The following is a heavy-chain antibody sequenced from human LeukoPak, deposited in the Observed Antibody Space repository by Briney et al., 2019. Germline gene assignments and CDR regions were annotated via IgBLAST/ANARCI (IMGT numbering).Heavy chain of an antibody. CDR3: AKARYSSSWYAPDDAFDI. CDR2: ISSSSSYI. V-gene: IGHV3-21*01. CDR1: GFTFSSYS. Sequence: GSLRLSCAASGFTFSSYSMNWVRQAPGKGLEWVSSISSSSSYIYYADSVKGRFTISRDNSKNTLYLQMNSLRAEDTAVYYCAKARYSSSWYAPDDAFDIWGQGTMVTVSS. J-gene: IGHJ3*02. D-gene: IGHD6-13*01.